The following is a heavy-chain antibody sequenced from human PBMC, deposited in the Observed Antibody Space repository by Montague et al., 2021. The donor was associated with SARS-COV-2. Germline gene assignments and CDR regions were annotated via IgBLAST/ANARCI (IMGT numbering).Heavy chain of an antibody. CDR2: INLTGSA. CDR3: ARGQVTVSGVLVFIPAAGHLDG. D-gene: IGHD3-3*01. V-gene: IGHV4-34*01. CDR1: SGSFSDFY. J-gene: IGHJ3*01. Sequence: SETLSLTCAVYSGSFSDFYWTWICQSPGTGLEWIGEINLTGSATYNPSLNGRVTPSRDTSTNQFSLKLQTVTPADTAVYYCARGQVTVSGVLVFIPAAGHLDGWGQGTSVTVSS.